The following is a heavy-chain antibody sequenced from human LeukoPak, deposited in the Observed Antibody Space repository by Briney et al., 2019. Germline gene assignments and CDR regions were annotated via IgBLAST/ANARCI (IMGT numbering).Heavy chain of an antibody. CDR3: ARGGDYGGNSYYFDY. CDR1: GFTFSSYA. CDR2: ISYDGSNK. J-gene: IGHJ4*02. D-gene: IGHD4-23*01. V-gene: IGHV3-30*01. Sequence: GGPLRLSCAASGFTFSSYAMHWLGQAPGKGLEGVAVISYDGSNKYYADSVKGRFTISRDNSKNTLYLQMNSLRAEDTAVYYCARGGDYGGNSYYFDYWGQGTLVTVSS.